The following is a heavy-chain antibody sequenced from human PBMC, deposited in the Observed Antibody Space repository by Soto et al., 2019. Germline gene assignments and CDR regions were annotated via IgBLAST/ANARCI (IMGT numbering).Heavy chain of an antibody. Sequence: ASLKASGKSYGYTFSNYGITCVRQAPAQPLDWLGWISLYSDGTNYAQKFQGRVSMTTDTSTTTAYMELRSLRSDDTAVYYCARVVPGAEAWFGPWGQGTLVTVSS. CDR3: ARVVPGAEAWFGP. V-gene: IGHV1-18*01. CDR2: ISLYSDGT. J-gene: IGHJ5*02. CDR1: GYTFSNYG. D-gene: IGHD2-2*01.